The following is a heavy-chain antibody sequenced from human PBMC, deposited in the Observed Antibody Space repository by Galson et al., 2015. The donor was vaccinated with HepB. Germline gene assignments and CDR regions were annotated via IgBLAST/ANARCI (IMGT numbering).Heavy chain of an antibody. CDR3: AKDGGRGYTYGPNWFDP. D-gene: IGHD5-18*01. Sequence: LRLSCAASGFTFSSYGMHWVRQAPGKGLEWVAVVSYDGSNKYYADSVKGRFTISRDNTKNTLYLQMNSLRAEDTAIYYCAKDGGRGYTYGPNWFDPWGQGTLVTVSS. V-gene: IGHV3-30*18. J-gene: IGHJ5*02. CDR1: GFTFSSYG. CDR2: VSYDGSNK.